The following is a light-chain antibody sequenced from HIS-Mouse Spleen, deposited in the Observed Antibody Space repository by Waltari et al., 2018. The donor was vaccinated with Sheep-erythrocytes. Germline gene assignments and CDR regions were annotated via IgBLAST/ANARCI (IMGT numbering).Light chain of an antibody. V-gene: IGLV2-11*01. J-gene: IGLJ2*01. CDR1: SIAVGGSNY. CDR3: CSYAGSYTLV. CDR2: DVS. Sequence: QSALTQPRSVSGSPGPSVTISCTGTSIAVGGSNYVSWYQQHPGKAPKRMIYDVSKRPSGVPDRFSGSKSGNTASLTISGLQAEDEADYYCCSYAGSYTLVFGGGTKLTVL.